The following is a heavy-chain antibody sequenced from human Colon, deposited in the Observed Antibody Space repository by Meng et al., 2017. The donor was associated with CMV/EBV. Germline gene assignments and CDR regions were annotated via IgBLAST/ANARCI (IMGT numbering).Heavy chain of an antibody. J-gene: IGHJ3*02. V-gene: IGHV4-39*07. CDR1: GGSVSSSSGY. CDR2: IFLGTT. Sequence: SDTLSLTGTVSGGSVSSSSGYWGWIPQRPGKGVEWIGSIFLGTTQYNPSLGSRVTISVDPSKSQVSLNLTSVTAADTAVYYCARRSCTGTKCPPVAFDIWGLGTMVTVSS. CDR3: ARRSCTGTKCPPVAFDI. D-gene: IGHD2-8*02.